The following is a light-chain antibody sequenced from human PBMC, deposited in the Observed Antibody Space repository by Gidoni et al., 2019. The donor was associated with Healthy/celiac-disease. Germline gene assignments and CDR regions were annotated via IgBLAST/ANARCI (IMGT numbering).Light chain of an antibody. CDR2: GAS. CDR3: QQYGSSRFT. Sequence: EIVLTQSPGTLSLSPGERATPSCRASQSVSSSYLAWYQQKPGQAPRLLIYGASSRATGIPDRFSGSGSGTDFTLTISRLEPEDFAVYYCQQYGSSRFTFGPXTKVDIK. CDR1: QSVSSSY. J-gene: IGKJ3*01. V-gene: IGKV3-20*01.